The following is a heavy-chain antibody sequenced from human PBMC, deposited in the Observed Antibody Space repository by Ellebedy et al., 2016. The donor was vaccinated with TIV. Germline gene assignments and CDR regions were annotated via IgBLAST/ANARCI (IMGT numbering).Heavy chain of an antibody. J-gene: IGHJ4*02. CDR1: GFTFSSYA. Sequence: GESLKISXAASGFTFSSYAMSWVRQAPGKGLEWVSAISGSGGSTYYADSVKGRFTISRDNSKNTLYLQMNSLRAEDTAVYYCAKDGASVSMVRGVIIPYYFDYWGQGTLVTVSS. CDR2: ISGSGGST. D-gene: IGHD3-10*01. V-gene: IGHV3-23*01. CDR3: AKDGASVSMVRGVIIPYYFDY.